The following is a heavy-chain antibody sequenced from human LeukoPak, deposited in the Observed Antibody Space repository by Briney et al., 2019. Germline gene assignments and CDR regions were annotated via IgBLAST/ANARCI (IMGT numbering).Heavy chain of an antibody. CDR1: GGTFSSYA. CDR2: IIPIFGTA. J-gene: IGHJ4*02. D-gene: IGHD3-10*01. CDR3: ARGPEGITMVRGVLDY. Sequence: SVKVSCKASGGTFSSYAISWVRQAPEQGLEWMGGIIPIFGTANYAQKFQGRVTITADKSTSTAYMELSSLRSEDTAVYHCARGPEGITMVRGVLDYWGQGTLVTVSS. V-gene: IGHV1-69*06.